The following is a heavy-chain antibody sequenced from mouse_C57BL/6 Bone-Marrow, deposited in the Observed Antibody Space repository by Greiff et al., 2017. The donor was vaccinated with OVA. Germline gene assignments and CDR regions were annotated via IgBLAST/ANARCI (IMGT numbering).Heavy chain of an antibody. V-gene: IGHV10-1*01. CDR1: GFSFNTYA. J-gene: IGHJ4*01. D-gene: IGHD2-2*01. CDR2: IRRKSNNYAS. Sequence: EVQLVQSGGGLVQPKGSLKLSCAASGFSFNTYAMNWVRQAPGQGLEWIGRIRRKSNNYASYYADSVKDRFTISKASSEGMLYLKMNNLKTEDTAMYYCVRQGGGYAKDYYAMDYWGQGTSVTVAS. CDR3: VRQGGGYAKDYYAMDY.